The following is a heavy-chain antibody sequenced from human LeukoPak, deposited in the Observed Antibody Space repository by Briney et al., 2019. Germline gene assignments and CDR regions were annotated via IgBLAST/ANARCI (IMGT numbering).Heavy chain of an antibody. V-gene: IGHV3-33*01. CDR3: AREVAVSGTENGAFNV. CDR1: GFTFSSYG. CDR2: IWYDGSNK. J-gene: IGHJ6*02. Sequence: GGSLRLSCAASGFTFSSYGMHWVRQAPGKGLEWVAVIWYDGSNKYYADSVKGRLTISRDNSENTLHLQMNSLRAEDTAVYFCAREVAVSGTENGAFNVWGPGTTVIVSS. D-gene: IGHD6-19*01.